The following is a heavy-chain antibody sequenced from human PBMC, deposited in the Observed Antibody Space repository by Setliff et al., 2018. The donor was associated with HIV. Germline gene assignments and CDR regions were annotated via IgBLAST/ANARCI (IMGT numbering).Heavy chain of an antibody. Sequence: SETLSLTCAVSGVSTSNNNYWWSWVRQPPGKGLEWIGEIFHSGTTYYNPSLKSRVTMSVDMSKNQFSLRLSSVTAADTAVYYCAGDSGYSFGFNYFDYWGQGTLVTVSS. V-gene: IGHV4-4*02. D-gene: IGHD5-18*01. CDR3: AGDSGYSFGFNYFDY. CDR2: IFHSGTT. CDR1: GVSTSNNNYW. J-gene: IGHJ4*02.